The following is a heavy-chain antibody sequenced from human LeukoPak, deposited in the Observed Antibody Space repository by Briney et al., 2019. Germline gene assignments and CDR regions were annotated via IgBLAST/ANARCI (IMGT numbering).Heavy chain of an antibody. J-gene: IGHJ4*02. CDR3: ARWATSFDL. Sequence: GGSLRLSCAASGFTLSGYWMSWVRQAPGKGLEWVANINHNGSEKYYVDSVTGRFTISRDNADNSLYLQMNNLRVGDTAVYYCARWATSFDLWGRGTLATVSS. V-gene: IGHV3-7*01. CDR2: INHNGSEK. CDR1: GFTLSGYW. D-gene: IGHD6-6*01.